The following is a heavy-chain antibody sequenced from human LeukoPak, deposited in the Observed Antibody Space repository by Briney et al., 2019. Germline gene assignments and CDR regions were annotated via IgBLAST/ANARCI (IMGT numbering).Heavy chain of an antibody. D-gene: IGHD6-6*01. CDR1: GFTFSDYA. CDR2: ISSIGGST. CDR3: VKGGEYSSSSAMDY. J-gene: IGHJ4*02. V-gene: IGHV3-64D*09. Sequence: PGGSLRLSCSASGFTFSDYAMHWVRQAPGKGLEYVSAISSIGGSTYYADLVKGRFTISRDNSKNTLYLQMSSLRAEDTAVYYCVKGGEYSSSSAMDYWGQGTLVTVSS.